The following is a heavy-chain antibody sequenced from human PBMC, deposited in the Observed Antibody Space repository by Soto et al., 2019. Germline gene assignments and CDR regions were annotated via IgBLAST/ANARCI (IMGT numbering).Heavy chain of an antibody. CDR3: ARDRASGWAIEY. V-gene: IGHV1-2*02. J-gene: IGHJ4*02. CDR1: GYTFTGYY. Sequence: QVQLVQSGAEVKKPGASVKVSCKVSGYTFTGYYMHWVRQAPGQGLEWMGWINPNSGGTNYAQKFQGRVTMTRNKSITTAYMEQSRLRSDDTAVYYCARDRASGWAIEYWGQGTLVTVSS. CDR2: INPNSGGT. D-gene: IGHD6-25*01.